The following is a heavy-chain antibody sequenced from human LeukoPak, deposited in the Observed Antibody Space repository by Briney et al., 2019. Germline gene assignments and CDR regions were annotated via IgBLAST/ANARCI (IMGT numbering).Heavy chain of an antibody. J-gene: IGHJ5*02. Sequence: AGGSLRLSCAASGFTFSSYAMSWVRQAPGKGLEWVSAISGSGGSTYYADSVKGRFTISRDDAKNSLHLQMNSLRAEDTAIYYCARVPRQHDNWFDPWGQGTLVTVSS. CDR2: ISGSGGST. D-gene: IGHD3-9*01. CDR1: GFTFSSYA. V-gene: IGHV3-23*01. CDR3: ARVPRQHDNWFDP.